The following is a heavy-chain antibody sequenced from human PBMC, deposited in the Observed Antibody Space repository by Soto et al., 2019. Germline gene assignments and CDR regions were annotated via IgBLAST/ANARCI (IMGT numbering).Heavy chain of an antibody. Sequence: PSETLSLTCAVYGGSFSGYYWSWIRQPPGKGLEWIGEINHSGSTNYNPSLKSRVTISVDTSKNQFSLKLSSVTAADTAVYYCARLAARPKGVIDYWGQGTLVTVYS. V-gene: IGHV4-34*01. CDR2: INHSGST. D-gene: IGHD6-6*01. J-gene: IGHJ4*02. CDR3: ARLAARPKGVIDY. CDR1: GGSFSGYY.